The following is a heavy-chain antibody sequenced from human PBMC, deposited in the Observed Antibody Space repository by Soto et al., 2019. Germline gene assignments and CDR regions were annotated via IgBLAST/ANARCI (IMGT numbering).Heavy chain of an antibody. CDR2: IYYSGST. CDR1: GGSISSFH. Sequence: SETLSLTCTVSGGSISSFHWSWIRQPPGKGLEWIGYIYYSGSTNYNPSLKSRVTISVDTSKNQFSLKLSSVTAADTAVYYCARIYILGYPSSYYYSIVVWGKGTRSPLP. CDR3: ARIYILGYPSSYYYSIVV. D-gene: IGHD3-16*01. V-gene: IGHV4-59*08. J-gene: IGHJ6*03.